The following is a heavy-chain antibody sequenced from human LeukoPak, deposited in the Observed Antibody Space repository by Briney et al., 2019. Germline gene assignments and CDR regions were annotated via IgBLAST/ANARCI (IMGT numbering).Heavy chain of an antibody. V-gene: IGHV6-1*01. J-gene: IGHJ4*02. D-gene: IGHD5-18*01. CDR3: ARSPTKRVTEDY. CDR1: GDSVSSNSAA. Sequence: SQTLSLTCAISGDSVSSNSAAWNWIRQSPSRGLEWLGRTYYRSKWYNEYAVSVKSRITINSDTSKNQFSLQLNSVTAADTAVYYCARSPTKRVTEDYWGQGTLVTVSS. CDR2: TYYRSKWYN.